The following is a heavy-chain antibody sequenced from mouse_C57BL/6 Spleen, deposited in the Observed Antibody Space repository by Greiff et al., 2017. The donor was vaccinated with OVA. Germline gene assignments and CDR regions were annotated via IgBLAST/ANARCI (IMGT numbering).Heavy chain of an antibody. V-gene: IGHV1-55*01. D-gene: IGHD3-2*02. CDR2: IYPGSGST. J-gene: IGHJ2*01. CDR3: ARGGSSGYRDY. Sequence: QVQLQQPGAELVKPGASVKMSCKASGYTFTSYWITWVQPRPGHGLEWIGDIYPGSGSTNYNEKFKSKATLTVDTSSSTAYMQLSSLTSEDSAVYYCARGGSSGYRDYWGQGTTLTVSS. CDR1: GYTFTSYW.